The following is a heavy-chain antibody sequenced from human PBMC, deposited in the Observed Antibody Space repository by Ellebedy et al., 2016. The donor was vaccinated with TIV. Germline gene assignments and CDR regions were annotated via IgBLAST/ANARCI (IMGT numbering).Heavy chain of an antibody. V-gene: IGHV3-7*03. CDR2: IKPGGNEK. J-gene: IGHJ4*02. CDR3: ATDEGIY. D-gene: IGHD3-10*01. CDR1: GFTFSDYW. Sequence: PGGSLTLSCAASGFTFSDYWMNWVRQAPGKGLEWVANIKPGGNEKFYVGSVVGRFTISRDNANNALYRQMDSLRAEDTAVYYCATDEGIYWGQGTLVTVSS.